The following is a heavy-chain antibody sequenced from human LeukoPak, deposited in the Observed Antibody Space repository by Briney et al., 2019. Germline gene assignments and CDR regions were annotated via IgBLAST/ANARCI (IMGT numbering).Heavy chain of an antibody. Sequence: SQTLSLTCAVSGGSISSGGYSWSWIRQPPWKGLEWIGYIYHSGSTYYNPSLKSRVTISVDRSKNQFSLKLSSVTAADTAVYYCARGGRDFATSFDPWGQGTLVTVSS. CDR1: GGSISSGGYS. V-gene: IGHV4-30-2*01. CDR2: IYHSGST. CDR3: ARGGRDFATSFDP. D-gene: IGHD2-15*01. J-gene: IGHJ5*02.